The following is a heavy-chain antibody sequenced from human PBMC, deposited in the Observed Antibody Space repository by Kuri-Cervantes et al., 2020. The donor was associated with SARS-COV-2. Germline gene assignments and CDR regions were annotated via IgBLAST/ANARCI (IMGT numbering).Heavy chain of an antibody. J-gene: IGHJ6*02. CDR3: ARTSEEASGSSWSYYGLDV. V-gene: IGHV2-70*11. CDR1: GFSLSTSGVC. Sequence: SGPTLVKPTQTLTLTCAVSGFSLSTSGVCMIWIRQPPGKALEWLARIDWDDDKYYNTSLKTRLTVSRDTSKNQLVLTMTNMNPVDTATYYCARTSEEASGSSWSYYGLDVWGRGTTVTVSS. D-gene: IGHD3-10*01. CDR2: IDWDDDK.